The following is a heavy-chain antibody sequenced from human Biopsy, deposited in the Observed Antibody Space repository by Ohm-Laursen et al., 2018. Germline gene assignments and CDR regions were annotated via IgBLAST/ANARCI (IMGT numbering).Heavy chain of an antibody. CDR3: ARRPYGGTRYWYFDL. D-gene: IGHD4-23*01. V-gene: IGHV4-31*01. J-gene: IGHJ2*01. CDR2: IYYSGPT. CDR1: GGSVSSGGFY. Sequence: TLSLTCTVSGGSVSSGGFYWSWIRQHPGKGLEWIGYIYYSGPTYYNPSLKSLVTISVDTSKNQFSLKLNSVTAADTAVYYCARRPYGGTRYWYFDLWGRGTLVTVSS.